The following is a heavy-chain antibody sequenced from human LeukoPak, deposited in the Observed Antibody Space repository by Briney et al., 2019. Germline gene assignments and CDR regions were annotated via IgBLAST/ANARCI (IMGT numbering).Heavy chain of an antibody. V-gene: IGHV1-69*01. CDR2: IIPIFGTA. J-gene: IGHJ4*02. D-gene: IGHD6-13*01. CDR1: GGTFSSYA. Sequence: GASVKVSCKASGGTFSSYAFSWVRQAPGQGLEWVGGIIPIFGTANYAQKFQGRVTITADESTSTAYMELRSLRSEDTAVYYCARDEGSSSWKYFDYWGQGTLVTVSS. CDR3: ARDEGSSSWKYFDY.